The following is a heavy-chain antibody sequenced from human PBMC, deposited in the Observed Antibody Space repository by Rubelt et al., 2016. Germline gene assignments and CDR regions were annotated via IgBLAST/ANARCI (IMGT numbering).Heavy chain of an antibody. CDR3: ARTPGLYDAFDI. D-gene: IGHD2-15*01. J-gene: IGHJ3*02. Sequence: RGLEWLGRTYYRSKWYNDYAVSVKSQITINPDTSKNQFSLQLNSVTPEDTAVYYCARTPGLYDAFDIWGQGTMVTVSS. V-gene: IGHV6-1*01. CDR2: TYYRSKWYN.